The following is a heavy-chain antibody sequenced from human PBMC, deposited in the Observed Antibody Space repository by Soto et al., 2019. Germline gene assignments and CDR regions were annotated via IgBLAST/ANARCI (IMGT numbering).Heavy chain of an antibody. D-gene: IGHD3-10*01. CDR2: ISGSGGNT. J-gene: IGHJ4*02. V-gene: IGHV3-23*01. CDR1: GFTFSSYA. CDR3: AKVRAAYYYGSGSYGV. Sequence: EVQLLESGGGLVQPGGSLRLSCAASGFTFSSYAMSWVRQAPGRGLEWVSTISGSGGNTYYADSVKGRFTISRDNSKNTLYLKMNSLRAEDTAVYYCAKVRAAYYYGSGSYGVWGQGTLVTVSS.